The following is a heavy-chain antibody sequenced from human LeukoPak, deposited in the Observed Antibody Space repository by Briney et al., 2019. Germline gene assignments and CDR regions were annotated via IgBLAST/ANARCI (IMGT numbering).Heavy chain of an antibody. Sequence: GGSLRLSCAASGFTFSTYWMSWVRQAPGKGLEWVANIKEDGSEKYYGNSVKGRFTISRDNAKNSLYLQMNSLRAEDTAVYYCARDSSGYQWGQGTLVTVSS. CDR2: IKEDGSEK. V-gene: IGHV3-7*01. J-gene: IGHJ4*02. CDR1: GFTFSTYW. D-gene: IGHD3-22*01. CDR3: ARDSSGYQ.